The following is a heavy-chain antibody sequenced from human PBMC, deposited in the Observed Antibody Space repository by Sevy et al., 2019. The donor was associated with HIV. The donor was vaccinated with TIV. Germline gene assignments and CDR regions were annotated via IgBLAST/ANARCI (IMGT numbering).Heavy chain of an antibody. CDR2: ISNDGRNE. Sequence: GGYLRLSCAASGFNFSPYAMHWVRQAPGKGLEWVAVISNDGRNENYADSVKGRFTISRDNSKNTMFLQMNSLRVEDTAVYYCAKEGYYYDSRSYDWFDPWGQGTLVTVSS. J-gene: IGHJ5*02. CDR3: AKEGYYYDSRSYDWFDP. V-gene: IGHV3-30*18. D-gene: IGHD3-22*01. CDR1: GFNFSPYA.